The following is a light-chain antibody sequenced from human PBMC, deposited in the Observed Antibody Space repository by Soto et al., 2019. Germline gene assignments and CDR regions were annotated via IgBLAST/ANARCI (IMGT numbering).Light chain of an antibody. J-gene: IGLJ1*01. V-gene: IGLV2-14*02. Sequence: SALPQPASLPVSPGQSITVACPGISTDVENYNFVSWYQQHPGKVPKLMIYEDYKRPSGVSNRFSGSKSGNTAYLTISGLQVEDEAEYFCFSFTTTSTHVFGTGNKGTVL. CDR2: EDY. CDR1: STDVENYNF. CDR3: FSFTTTSTHV.